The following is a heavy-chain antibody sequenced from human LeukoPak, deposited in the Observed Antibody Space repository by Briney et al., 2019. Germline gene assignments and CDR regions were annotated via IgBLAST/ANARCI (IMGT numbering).Heavy chain of an antibody. CDR1: SYSISSGYY. J-gene: IGHJ5*02. CDR2: IYHSGST. D-gene: IGHD1-1*01. V-gene: IGHV4-38-2*02. Sequence: PSETLSLTCTVSSYSISSGYYWGWIRQPPGKGLEWIWGIYHSGSTYYNPSLKSRVTISGDTSKNQFSLKLSSVTAADTAVYYCARGAIATTGGWFDPWGQGTLVTVSS. CDR3: ARGAIATTGGWFDP.